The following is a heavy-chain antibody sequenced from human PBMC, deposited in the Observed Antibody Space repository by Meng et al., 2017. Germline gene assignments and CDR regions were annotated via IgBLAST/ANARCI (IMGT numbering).Heavy chain of an antibody. J-gene: IGHJ3*02. CDR2: IYWNDDK. V-gene: IGHV2-5*01. D-gene: IGHD3-9*01. CDR3: AHRPGNYDILTDYTHAFDI. CDR1: GFSLSTSGVG. Sequence: SGPTLVKPTQTLTLTCTFSGFSLSTSGVGVGWIRQPPGKALEWLALIYWNDDKRYSPSLKSRLTITKDTSKNQVVLTMTNMDPVDTATYYCAHRPGNYDILTDYTHAFDIWGQGTMVTVSS.